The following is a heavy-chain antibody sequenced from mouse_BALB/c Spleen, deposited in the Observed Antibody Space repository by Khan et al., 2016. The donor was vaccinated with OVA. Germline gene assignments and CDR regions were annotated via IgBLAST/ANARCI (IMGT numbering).Heavy chain of an antibody. Sequence: QVQLQQSGAELVKPGASVKLSCKTSGYTFTSYWIQWVKQRPGQGLGWIGQIFPGTDTTYYNENFKGKATLTVDTSSNTAYMQFSSLTSEDSAVYFCARDYFGNYEFAYWGQGTLVTVSP. CDR2: IFPGTDTT. V-gene: IGHV1S132*01. D-gene: IGHD2-1*01. J-gene: IGHJ3*01. CDR1: GYTFTSYW. CDR3: ARDYFGNYEFAY.